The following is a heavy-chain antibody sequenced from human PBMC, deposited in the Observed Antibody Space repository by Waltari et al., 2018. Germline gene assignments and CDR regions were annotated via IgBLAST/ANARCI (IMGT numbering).Heavy chain of an antibody. J-gene: IGHJ3*01. CDR1: GFVVSTTY. CDR2: TYASGDT. CDR3: ARDHFTLGLPSAFDV. D-gene: IGHD3-10*01. V-gene: IGHV3-53*01. Sequence: VQLVESGGGLMQPGGSLRLSCAPSGFVVSTTYMSWVRQAPGKGLEWVSITYASGDTCFADAVKGRFTVSRDSSKNTLYLQMDDLRADDTALYYCARDHFTLGLPSAFDVWGRGTVVTVSS.